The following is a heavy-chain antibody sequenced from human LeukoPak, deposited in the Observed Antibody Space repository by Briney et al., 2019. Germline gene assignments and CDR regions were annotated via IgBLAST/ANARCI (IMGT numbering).Heavy chain of an antibody. J-gene: IGHJ4*02. CDR3: AKDRGYCSGGSCMRIDF. D-gene: IGHD2-15*01. CDR2: ISYDGSNK. Sequence: PGGSLRLSCAASGFTFSSYGMHWVRQAPGKGLEWVAVISYDGSNKYYADSVKGRFTISRDNSKNTLYLQMNGLRAEDTAVYYCAKDRGYCSGGSCMRIDFWGQGTLVTVSS. V-gene: IGHV3-30*18. CDR1: GFTFSSYG.